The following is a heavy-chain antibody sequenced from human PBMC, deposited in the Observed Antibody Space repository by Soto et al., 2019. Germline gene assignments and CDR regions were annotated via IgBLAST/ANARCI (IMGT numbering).Heavy chain of an antibody. CDR1: GFTFSSYW. J-gene: IGHJ4*02. D-gene: IGHD2-15*01. CDR3: VRTSLVVAAATREDY. Sequence: EVQLVESGGGLVQPGGSLRLYCAASGFTFSSYWMHWVRQAPGKGLVWVSRINSDGSSTSYADSVKGRFTISRDNAKNTLYLQMNSLRAEDTAVYYCVRTSLVVAAATREDYWGQGTLLTVSS. CDR2: INSDGSST. V-gene: IGHV3-74*01.